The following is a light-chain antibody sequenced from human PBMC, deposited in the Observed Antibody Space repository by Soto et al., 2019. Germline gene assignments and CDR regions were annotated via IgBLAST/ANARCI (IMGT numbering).Light chain of an antibody. CDR1: QSISSY. CDR2: AAS. Sequence: DIQMTQSPSSLSASVGDRVTITCRASQSISSYLNGYQQKPGKAPKLLIYAASSLQSGVPSRFSGSGSGTDFTLTISSLQPDDFATYYCQQYSSYPTFGQGTKVDI. CDR3: QQYSSYPT. J-gene: IGKJ1*01. V-gene: IGKV1-39*01.